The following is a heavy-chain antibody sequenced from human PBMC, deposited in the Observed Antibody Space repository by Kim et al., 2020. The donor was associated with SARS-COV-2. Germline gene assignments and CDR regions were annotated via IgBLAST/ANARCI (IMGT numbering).Heavy chain of an antibody. CDR2: IIPIFGTA. CDR3: AWGGDYADNDAFDI. J-gene: IGHJ3*02. Sequence: SVKVSCKASGGTFSSYAISWVRQAPGQGLEWMGGIIPIFGTANYAQKFQGRVTITADESTSTAYMELSSLRSEDTAVYYCAWGGDYADNDAFDIWGQGTMVTVSS. CDR1: GGTFSSYA. D-gene: IGHD4-17*01. V-gene: IGHV1-69*13.